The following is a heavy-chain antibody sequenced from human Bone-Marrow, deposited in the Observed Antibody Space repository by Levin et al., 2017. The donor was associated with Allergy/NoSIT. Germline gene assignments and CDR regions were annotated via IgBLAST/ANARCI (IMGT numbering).Heavy chain of an antibody. V-gene: IGHV3-7*04. Sequence: GESLKISCAASGFTFGSYSMTWVRQAPEKGLEWVATIKHDGSEKYFVDSVKGRFTISRDNAKKSLYLQMNSLRAEDTAVYYCAREHRPYGDHYNFDIWGQGTMVTVSS. CDR1: GFTFGSYS. D-gene: IGHD4-17*01. J-gene: IGHJ3*02. CDR3: AREHRPYGDHYNFDI. CDR2: IKHDGSEK.